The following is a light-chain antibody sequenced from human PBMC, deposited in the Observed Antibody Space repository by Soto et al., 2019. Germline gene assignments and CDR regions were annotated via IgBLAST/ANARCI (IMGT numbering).Light chain of an antibody. J-gene: IGKJ2*01. Sequence: DIQMTQSPSSLSASVGEKVTITCQASQDVSNNLNWYQHKTGTAPKLLIYATSSLETGVPSRFSGGGSGTDFTFTISSLQAEDIGTYYCQQYDNFPSVTFGQGPKLEIK. CDR3: QQYDNFPSVT. CDR2: ATS. CDR1: QDVSNN. V-gene: IGKV1-33*01.